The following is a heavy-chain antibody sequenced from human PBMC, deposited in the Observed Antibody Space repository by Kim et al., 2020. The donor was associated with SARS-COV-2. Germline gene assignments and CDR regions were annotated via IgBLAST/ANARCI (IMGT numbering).Heavy chain of an antibody. V-gene: IGHV3-74*03. CDR2: VDPNGGRT. CDR1: GFSFSTYW. CDR3: ASSEAIIFGTLKFDP. J-gene: IGHJ5*02. D-gene: IGHD3-9*01. Sequence: GGSLRLSCAASGFSFSTYWMHWVRQAPGKGLVWVSRVDPNGGRTTYADSVKGRFTISRDNAKNTLYLQMNSLRVEDTAVYYCASSEAIIFGTLKFDPWGRGTLVTVSS.